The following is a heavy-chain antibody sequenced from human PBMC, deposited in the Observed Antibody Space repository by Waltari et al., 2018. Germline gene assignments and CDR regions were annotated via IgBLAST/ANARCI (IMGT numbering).Heavy chain of an antibody. J-gene: IGHJ6*02. D-gene: IGHD5-12*01. CDR1: GGTFSSYA. CDR2: IIPIFGTA. CDR3: ARSRDGYNSHYYYYGMDV. Sequence: QVQLVQSGAEVKKPGSSVKVSCKASGGTFSSYAISWVRQAPGQGLEWMGGIIPIFGTANYAQKFQGRVTITADESTSTAYMELSSLRSEDTAVYYCARSRDGYNSHYYYYGMDVWGQGTTVTVSS. V-gene: IGHV1-69*13.